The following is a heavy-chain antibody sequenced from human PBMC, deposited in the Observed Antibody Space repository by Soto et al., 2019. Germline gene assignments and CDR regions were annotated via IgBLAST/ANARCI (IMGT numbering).Heavy chain of an antibody. CDR2: IYHSGST. V-gene: IGHV4-4*02. CDR3: GRLHWGQLSLRDYYYYIDV. J-gene: IGHJ6*03. Sequence: QVQLQESGPGLVKPSGTLSLTCAVSSGSISSSNWWSWVRQPPGKGLEWIREIYHSGSTTYNPSLKSRVPTSVDKAENEFSLQLSSVTAADTAVYYWGRLHWGQLSLRDYYYYIDVWGKGTTVTVSS. CDR1: SGSISSSNW. D-gene: IGHD3-16*02.